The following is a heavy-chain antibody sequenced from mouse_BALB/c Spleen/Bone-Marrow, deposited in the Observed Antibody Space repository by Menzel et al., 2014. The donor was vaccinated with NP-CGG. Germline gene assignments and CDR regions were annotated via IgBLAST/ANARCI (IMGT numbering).Heavy chain of an antibody. CDR2: IWGGGST. D-gene: IGHD2-10*02. CDR1: GFSLSRYS. V-gene: IGHV2-6-4*01. CDR3: ATYGNYVGYAMDY. J-gene: IGHJ4*01. Sequence: VKLVESGPGLVAPSQSLSITCTVSGFSLSRYSLHWVRQPPGKGLEWLGMIWGGGSTDYNSALKSRLSISKDNSKSQVFLKMNSRQTDDTAMYYCATYGNYVGYAMDYWGQGTSVTVSS.